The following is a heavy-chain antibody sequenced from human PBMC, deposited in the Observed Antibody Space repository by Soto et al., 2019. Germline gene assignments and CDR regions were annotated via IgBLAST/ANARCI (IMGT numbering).Heavy chain of an antibody. Sequence: GASVKVCCKASGGTFSSYAISWVRQAPGQGLEWMGGIIPIFGTANYAQKFQGRVTITADKSTSTAYMELSSLRSEDTAVYYCARDLGDPIVGATGYYYGMDVWGHGTTVTVSS. CDR3: ARDLGDPIVGATGYYYGMDV. V-gene: IGHV1-69*06. CDR1: GGTFSSYA. D-gene: IGHD1-26*01. CDR2: IIPIFGTA. J-gene: IGHJ6*02.